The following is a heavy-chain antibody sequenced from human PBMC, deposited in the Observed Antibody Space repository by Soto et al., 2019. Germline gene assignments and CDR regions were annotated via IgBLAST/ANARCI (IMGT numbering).Heavy chain of an antibody. CDR1: GVSISNSSYY. V-gene: IGHV4-39*01. CDR2: IYYSGIT. J-gene: IGHJ4*02. CDR3: ARHGPN. Sequence: LSLTCTVSGVSISNSSYYWGWIRRPPGKGLEWIGTIYYSGITYCNPSLKSRVTVSVDTSKNQFSLKLTSVTAADTAVYYCARHGPNWGQGTLVTVSS.